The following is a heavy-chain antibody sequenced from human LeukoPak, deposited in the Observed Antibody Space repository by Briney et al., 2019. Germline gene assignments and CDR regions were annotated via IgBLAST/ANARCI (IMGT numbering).Heavy chain of an antibody. CDR3: ARDGVTMVRGVIYLNYYYYGMDV. V-gene: IGHV1-18*01. CDR2: ISAYNGNT. D-gene: IGHD3-10*01. J-gene: IGHJ6*02. Sequence: ASVKVSCKASGYTFTSYGISWVRQAPGQGLEWMGWISAYNGNTNYAQKLQGRVTMTTDTSTSTAYMELRSLRSDDTGAYYCARDGVTMVRGVIYLNYYYYGMDVWGQGTTVTVSS. CDR1: GYTFTSYG.